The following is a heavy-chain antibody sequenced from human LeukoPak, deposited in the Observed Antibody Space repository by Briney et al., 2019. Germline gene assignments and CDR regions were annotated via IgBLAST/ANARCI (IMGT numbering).Heavy chain of an antibody. CDR1: GFTFSSYA. J-gene: IGHJ4*02. CDR3: ASEIAVAGFDY. D-gene: IGHD6-19*01. CDR2: ISYDGSNK. Sequence: PGESLRLSCAASGFTFSSYAMHWVRQAPGKGLEWVAVISYDGSNKYYADSVKGRFTISRDNSKNTLYLQMNSLRAEDTAVYYCASEIAVAGFDYWGQGTLVTVSS. V-gene: IGHV3-30-3*01.